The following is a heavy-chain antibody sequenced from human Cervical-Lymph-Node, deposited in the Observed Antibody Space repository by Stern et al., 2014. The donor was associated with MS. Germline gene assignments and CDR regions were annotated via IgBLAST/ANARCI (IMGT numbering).Heavy chain of an antibody. V-gene: IGHV1-8*01. CDR3: ARGRELLSLDY. CDR2: MTPYRGNA. D-gene: IGHD1-26*01. Sequence: QVQLVQSGAEVKKPGASAKVSCKASGYTFTSYDINWVREGTGEGLEGMGWMTPYRGNAVYAQKFQAGVTMTRDTSTSTAYLELTSLRSEDTAVFYCARGRELLSLDYWGQGTLVTVSS. J-gene: IGHJ4*02. CDR1: GYTFTSYD.